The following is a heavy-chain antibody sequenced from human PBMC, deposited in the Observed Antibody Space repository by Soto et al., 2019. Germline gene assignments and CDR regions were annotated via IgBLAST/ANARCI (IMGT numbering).Heavy chain of an antibody. Sequence: VESLTISCNVAGYSFTSYWIVCVLQMPGKGLEWMGMIYTGDSYTRYSPSFQGQVTISADKSISTAYLQWSSLKASDTAMYYCARLRGIYGGNSGREGYYFDYWGQGTLVTVSS. J-gene: IGHJ4*02. CDR3: ARLRGIYGGNSGREGYYFDY. CDR1: GYSFTSYW. CDR2: IYTGDSYT. V-gene: IGHV5-51*01. D-gene: IGHD2-21*02.